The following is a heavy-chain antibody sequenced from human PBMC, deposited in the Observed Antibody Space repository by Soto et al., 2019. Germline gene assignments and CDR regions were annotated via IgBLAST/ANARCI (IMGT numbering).Heavy chain of an antibody. J-gene: IGHJ4*02. CDR3: ARIPGGYSGYVYFDY. D-gene: IGHD5-12*01. CDR1: GFTFSSYA. Sequence: GGSLRLSCAASGFTFSSYAMSWVRQAPGKGLEWVSAISGSGGSTYYADSVKTRLTISKDTSKNQVVLTMTNMDPVDTATYYCARIPGGYSGYVYFDYWGQGTLVTVSS. CDR2: ISGSGGST. V-gene: IGHV3-23*01.